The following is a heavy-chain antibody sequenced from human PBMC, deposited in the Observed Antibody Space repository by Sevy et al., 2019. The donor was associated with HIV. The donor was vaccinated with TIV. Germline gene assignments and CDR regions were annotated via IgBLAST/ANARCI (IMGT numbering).Heavy chain of an antibody. CDR1: GFTFSNYA. Sequence: GGSLGLSCGASGFTFSNYAMSWVRQAPGKGLEWVSSISGSGDNTYNADSVKGRFTVSRDNSKNTLYLQMNSLRAEDTAVYYCAKDSGDDNYGLFDYWGQGTLVTVSS. D-gene: IGHD5-18*01. CDR2: ISGSGDNT. CDR3: AKDSGDDNYGLFDY. J-gene: IGHJ4*02. V-gene: IGHV3-23*01.